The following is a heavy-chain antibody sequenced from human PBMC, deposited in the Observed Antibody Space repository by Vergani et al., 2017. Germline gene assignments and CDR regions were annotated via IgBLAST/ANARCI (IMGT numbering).Heavy chain of an antibody. CDR1: GGSISSYY. Sequence: QVQLQESGPGRVKPSETLSRTCTGSGGSISSYYWSWIRPPPGKGLEWIGYSYYSGRTNYNPSLKSRVTISVDTSKNQFSLKLSSATAADTAVYYCARSGTRDSSWYYYYYGMDVWGQGTTVTVSS. J-gene: IGHJ6*02. CDR2: SYYSGRT. CDR3: ARSGTRDSSWYYYYYGMDV. V-gene: IGHV4-59*01. D-gene: IGHD6-13*01.